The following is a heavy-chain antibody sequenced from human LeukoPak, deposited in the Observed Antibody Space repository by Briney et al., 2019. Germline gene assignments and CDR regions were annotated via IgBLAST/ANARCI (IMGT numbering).Heavy chain of an antibody. J-gene: IGHJ4*02. CDR2: IYYSGST. Sequence: SETLSLTCTVSGDSISSSTYYWGWIRQPPGKGLEWIGYIYYSGSTNYNPSLKSRVTISVDTSKNQFSLKLSSVTAADTAVYYCARSGYYYDSSGYSLPFDYWGQGTLVTVSS. CDR1: GDSISSSTYY. CDR3: ARSGYYYDSSGYSLPFDY. V-gene: IGHV4-61*05. D-gene: IGHD3-22*01.